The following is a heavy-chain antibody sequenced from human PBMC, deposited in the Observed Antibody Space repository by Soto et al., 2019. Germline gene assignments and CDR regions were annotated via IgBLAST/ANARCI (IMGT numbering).Heavy chain of an antibody. Sequence: XSVKVSCKASVYTFTGYYMHWVRQAPGQGLEWMGWINPNSGGTNYAQKFQGRVTMTRDTSISTAYMELSRLRSDDTAVYYCARGGSYHPPIDYWGQGNLVTVSS. CDR3: ARGGSYHPPIDY. CDR1: VYTFTGYY. V-gene: IGHV1-2*02. CDR2: INPNSGGT. J-gene: IGHJ4*02. D-gene: IGHD3-16*02.